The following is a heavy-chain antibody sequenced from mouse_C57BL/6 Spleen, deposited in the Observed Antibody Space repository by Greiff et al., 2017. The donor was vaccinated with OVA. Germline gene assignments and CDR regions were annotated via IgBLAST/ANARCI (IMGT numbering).Heavy chain of an antibody. J-gene: IGHJ3*01. CDR2: IHPNSGST. Sequence: QVQLQQSGAELVKPGASVKLSCKASGYTFTSYWMHWVKQRPGQGLEWIGMIHPNSGSTNYNEKFKSKATLTVDKSSSTAYMQLSSLTSEDSAVYYCARLYDGYYAWFAYWGQGTLVTVSA. V-gene: IGHV1-64*01. D-gene: IGHD2-3*01. CDR3: ARLYDGYYAWFAY. CDR1: GYTFTSYW.